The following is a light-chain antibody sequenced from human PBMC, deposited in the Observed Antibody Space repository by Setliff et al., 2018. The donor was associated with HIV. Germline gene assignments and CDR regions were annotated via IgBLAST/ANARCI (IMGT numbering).Light chain of an antibody. CDR3: CSYAGSYTYV. CDR1: SSDVDAYDY. V-gene: IGLV2-11*01. CDR2: DVS. J-gene: IGLJ1*01. Sequence: QPALTQPRSMSGSPGQSVTISCTGTSSDVDAYDYVSWYQHHPGKAPKLLIYDVSERPSGVPDRFSGSKSGNTASLTTSGLQAEDEADYYCCSYAGSYTYVFGTGTKVTVL.